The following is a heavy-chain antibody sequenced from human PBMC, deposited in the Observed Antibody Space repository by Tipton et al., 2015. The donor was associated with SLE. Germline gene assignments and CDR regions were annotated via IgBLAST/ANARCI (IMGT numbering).Heavy chain of an antibody. CDR1: GASISSHY. V-gene: IGHV4-59*11. CDR3: ARAKRSSTTWGYWFDP. D-gene: IGHD2-2*01. J-gene: IGHJ5*02. Sequence: TLSLTCTVSGASISSHYWNWIRQPPGKGLEWIGNIYNNGNTNYNPSLKSRVTISVDTSRNQFFLKLSSVTAADTALCYCARAKRSSTTWGYWFDPWGQGTLATVSS. CDR2: IYNNGNT.